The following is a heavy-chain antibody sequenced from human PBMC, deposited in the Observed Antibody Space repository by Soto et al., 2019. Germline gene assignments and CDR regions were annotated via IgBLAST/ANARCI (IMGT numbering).Heavy chain of an antibody. D-gene: IGHD2-15*01. CDR1: GFTVSSHA. J-gene: IGHJ3*02. CDR3: APHVSCSGGSCQYDAFAI. Sequence: EVQVLESGGGLVQPGGSLRLSCEGSGFTVSSHAMTWTRQAPGKGPEWVSTVTADGGTYYADSVKGRFAMSRDTSENTLYLQMNSLGAEDTAAYYCAPHVSCSGGSCQYDAFAIRGQGTMVTVSS. V-gene: IGHV3-23*01. CDR2: VTADGGT.